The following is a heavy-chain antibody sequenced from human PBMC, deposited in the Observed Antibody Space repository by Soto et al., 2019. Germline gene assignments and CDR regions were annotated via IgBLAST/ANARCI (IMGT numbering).Heavy chain of an antibody. CDR2: INSDGSST. Sequence: GSLRLSCAASGFTFSSYWMHWVRQAPGKGLVWVSRINSDGSSTSYADSVKGRFTISRDNAKNTLYLQMNSLRAEDTAVYYCARGQNVLRYFDWLPRGMDVWGQGTTVTVSS. J-gene: IGHJ6*02. V-gene: IGHV3-74*01. D-gene: IGHD3-9*01. CDR1: GFTFSSYW. CDR3: ARGQNVLRYFDWLPRGMDV.